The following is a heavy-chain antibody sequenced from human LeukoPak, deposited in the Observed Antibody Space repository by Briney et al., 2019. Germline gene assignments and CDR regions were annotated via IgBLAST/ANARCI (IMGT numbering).Heavy chain of an antibody. V-gene: IGHV1-46*01. CDR2: INPSGGST. J-gene: IGHJ5*02. CDR1: GYTFTSYY. CDR3: ARKTYSSGDYNWFDP. Sequence: GASVKVSCKASGYTFTSYYMHWVRQAPGQGLEWMGIINPSGGSTSYTQKFQGRVTMIRDMSTSTVYMELSSLRSEDTAVYYCARKTYSSGDYNWFDPWGQGTLVTVSS. D-gene: IGHD6-19*01.